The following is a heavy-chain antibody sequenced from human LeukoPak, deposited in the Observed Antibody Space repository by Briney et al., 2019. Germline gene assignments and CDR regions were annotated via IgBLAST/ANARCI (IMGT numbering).Heavy chain of an antibody. CDR1: GYAFDYYG. V-gene: IGHV1-8*02. Sequence: ASVKVSCKASGYAFDYYGITWVRQATGQGLEWMGWMNPNSGNTGYAQKFQGRVTMTRNTSISTAYMELSSLRSEDTAVYYCARGSRLDYWGQGTLVTVSS. J-gene: IGHJ4*02. CDR2: MNPNSGNT. CDR3: ARGSRLDY.